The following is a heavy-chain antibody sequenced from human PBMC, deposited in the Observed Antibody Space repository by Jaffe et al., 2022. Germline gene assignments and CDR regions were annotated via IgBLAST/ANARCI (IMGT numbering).Heavy chain of an antibody. D-gene: IGHD6-19*01. Sequence: EVQLVESGGGLVQPGGSLRLSCAASGFTFSSYSMNWVRQAPGKGLEWVSYISSSGTIIYYADSVKGRFTISRDNAKNSLYLQMNSLRAEDTAVYFCARSVISSGWGFDYWGQGTLVTVSS. V-gene: IGHV3-48*01. J-gene: IGHJ4*02. CDR1: GFTFSSYS. CDR3: ARSVISSGWGFDY. CDR2: ISSSGTII.